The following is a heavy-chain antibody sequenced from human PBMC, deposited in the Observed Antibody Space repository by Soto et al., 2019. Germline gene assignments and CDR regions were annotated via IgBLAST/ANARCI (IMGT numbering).Heavy chain of an antibody. J-gene: IGHJ6*03. CDR1: GFTFSSYS. V-gene: IGHV3-48*01. CDR2: ISSNSRTT. Sequence: EVQLVESGGGLVQPGGSLRLSCAASGFTFSSYSMNWVRQAPGKGLEWVSYISSNSRTTYYADSVKGRFTVSRDNAKDSLYLQMNSLRAEDTAVYYCAISPYYYMDVWGKGTTVTVSS. CDR3: AISPYYYMDV.